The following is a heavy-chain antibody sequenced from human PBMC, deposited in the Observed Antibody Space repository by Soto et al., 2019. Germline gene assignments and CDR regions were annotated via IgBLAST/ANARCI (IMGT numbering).Heavy chain of an antibody. V-gene: IGHV3-7*01. J-gene: IGHJ4*02. CDR3: ARDRCADNTCYHNTFDN. CDR2: IREDGDET. CDR1: GFTFTDYW. D-gene: IGHD2-15*01. Sequence: GGSLRLSCAASGFTFTDYWMPWVRQAPGKGLEWVANIREDGDETFYVDSVKGRFTISRDNSKNSLYLQLTSLRAEDTAVYYCARDRCADNTCYHNTFDNWGQGT.